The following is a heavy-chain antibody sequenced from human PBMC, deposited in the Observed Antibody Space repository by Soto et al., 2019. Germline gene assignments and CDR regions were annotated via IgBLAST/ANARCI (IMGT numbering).Heavy chain of an antibody. J-gene: IGHJ4*02. V-gene: IGHV1-18*04. CDR1: GYTFTSYA. D-gene: IGHD3-22*01. Sequence: AASVKVSCKTSGYTFTSYAISWVRQAPGQGPEWMGWISGHNGNTNHPQSLQGRVTMTTDTSRNTAYMELRSLRSDDTAVYYCARHRFNYYDNTVYYYFDYWGQGTLVTVSS. CDR2: ISGHNGNT. CDR3: ARHRFNYYDNTVYYYFDY.